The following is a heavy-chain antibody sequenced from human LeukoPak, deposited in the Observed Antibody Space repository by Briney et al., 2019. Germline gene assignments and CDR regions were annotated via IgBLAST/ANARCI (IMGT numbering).Heavy chain of an antibody. D-gene: IGHD3-10*01. J-gene: IGHJ4*02. CDR2: ISGGGDVT. CDR1: DFNFITYA. Sequence: GGSLRLSCAASDFNFITYAMSWVRQAPGKGLEWVSTISGGGDVTYYADSVKGHLTISRDNSKNTLYLQMNSLRVEDTAVYYCARDSSMLRGPLVIYYFDFWGQGSLVTVSS. V-gene: IGHV3-23*01. CDR3: ARDSSMLRGPLVIYYFDF.